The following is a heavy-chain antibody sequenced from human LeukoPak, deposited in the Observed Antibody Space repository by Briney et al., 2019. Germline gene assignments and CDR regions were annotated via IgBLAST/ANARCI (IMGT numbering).Heavy chain of an antibody. Sequence: TGGSLRLSCAASGFTVSNNYMSWVRQAPGKGLECVSVIYSGGSTYYADSVKGRFTISRDNSKNTLYLQMNSLRAEDTAVYYCAKDNYYDSSGYSLLDYWGQGTLVTVSS. CDR3: AKDNYYDSSGYSLLDY. D-gene: IGHD3-22*01. CDR2: IYSGGST. V-gene: IGHV3-53*01. CDR1: GFTVSNNY. J-gene: IGHJ4*02.